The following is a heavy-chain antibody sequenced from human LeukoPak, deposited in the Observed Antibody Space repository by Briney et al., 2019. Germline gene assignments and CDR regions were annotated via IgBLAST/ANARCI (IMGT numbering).Heavy chain of an antibody. D-gene: IGHD7-27*01. CDR2: IKQDGSEK. V-gene: IGHV3-7*01. Sequence: GGSLRLSCAASGFIFSNYWMSWVGQAPGKGREWVANIKQDGSEKYYVDSVKGRFTISRDNAKNSLYLQMNSLRAEDTAVYYCARALGSGDFDYWGQGTLVTVSS. CDR1: GFIFSNYW. J-gene: IGHJ4*02. CDR3: ARALGSGDFDY.